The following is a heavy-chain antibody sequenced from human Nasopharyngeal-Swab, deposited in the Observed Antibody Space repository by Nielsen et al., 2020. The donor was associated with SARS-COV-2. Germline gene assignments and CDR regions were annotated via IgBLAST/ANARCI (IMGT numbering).Heavy chain of an antibody. CDR1: GYTLTELS. CDR3: ATPGPYGSGSYYNSLNYYDYGMDV. J-gene: IGHJ6*02. V-gene: IGHV1-24*01. CDR2: FDPEDGET. Sequence: ASVKVSCKVSGYTLTELSMHWVRQAPGKGLEWMGGFDPEDGETIYAQKFQGRVTMTEDTSTDTAYMELSSLRSEDTAVYYCATPGPYGSGSYYNSLNYYDYGMDVWGQGTTVTVSS. D-gene: IGHD3-10*01.